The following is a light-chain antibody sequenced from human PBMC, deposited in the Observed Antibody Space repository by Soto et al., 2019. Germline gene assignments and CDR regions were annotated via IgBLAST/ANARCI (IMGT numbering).Light chain of an antibody. CDR3: QQYSAWPLT. J-gene: IGKJ4*01. Sequence: EIVMTQSPATLSVSPGESATLSCRASQIIRNTYLAWYQQKPGQTPRLLIYGISSRATGIPDRFSGSGSGTEFTLTIRSLQSEDSATYYCQQYSAWPLTFGGGTKVEI. V-gene: IGKV3D-15*01. CDR2: GIS. CDR1: QIIRNT.